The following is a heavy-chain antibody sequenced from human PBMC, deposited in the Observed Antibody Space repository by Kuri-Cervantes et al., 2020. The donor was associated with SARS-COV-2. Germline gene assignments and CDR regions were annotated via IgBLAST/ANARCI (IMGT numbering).Heavy chain of an antibody. J-gene: IGHJ5*02. D-gene: IGHD3-10*01. CDR1: GFTFSSYS. CDR2: ISSRTYI. V-gene: IGHV3-21*01. CDR3: ARGGYYGSGWFDP. Sequence: GGSLRLSCAASGFTFSSYSMNWVRQAPGKGLEWVSSISSRTYIYYADSVEGRFTISSDNAKNTLYLQMNSLRAEDTAVYYCARGGYYGSGWFDPWGQGTLVTVSS.